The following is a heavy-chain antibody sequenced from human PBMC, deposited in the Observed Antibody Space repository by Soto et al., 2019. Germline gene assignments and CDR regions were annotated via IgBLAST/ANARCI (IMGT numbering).Heavy chain of an antibody. CDR3: ARGYCSSTNCYEFDS. CDR1: GYTFTGYY. J-gene: IGHJ4*02. CDR2: INPNSGGT. Sequence: QVQLVQSGAEVKKPGASVKVSCKASGYTFTGYYLHWLRQAPGQGLEWMGWINPNSGGTNYAQKFQDWVTMTRDTSISTAYVELNRLRSDDTAMYYCARGYCSSTNCYEFDSWGQGTLVTVSS. D-gene: IGHD2-2*01. V-gene: IGHV1-2*04.